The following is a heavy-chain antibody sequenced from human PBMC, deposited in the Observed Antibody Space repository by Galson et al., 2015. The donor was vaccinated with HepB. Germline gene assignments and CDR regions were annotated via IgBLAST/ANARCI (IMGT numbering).Heavy chain of an antibody. CDR1: GFTFSSYA. CDR2: ISGSGGST. Sequence: SLRLSCAASGFTFSSYAMSWVRQAPGKGLEWVSAISGSGGSTYYADSVKGRFTISRDNSKNTLYLQMNSLRAEDTAVYYCAKRYCSGGSCYLSAGSSYYFDYWGQGTLVTVSS. D-gene: IGHD2-15*01. CDR3: AKRYCSGGSCYLSAGSSYYFDY. V-gene: IGHV3-23*01. J-gene: IGHJ4*02.